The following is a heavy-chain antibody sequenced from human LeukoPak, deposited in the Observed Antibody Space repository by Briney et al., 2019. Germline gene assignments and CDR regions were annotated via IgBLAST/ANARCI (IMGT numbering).Heavy chain of an antibody. D-gene: IGHD3-10*01. Sequence: SETLSLTCSVSGGSISSGNYYWSWIRQPAGKGLESIGRIYTSESTNYNPSLKSRVTISVDTSRNQFSLKLSSVTAADTAVYYCARGLWFGDENPPYFDYWGQGILVTVSS. J-gene: IGHJ4*02. CDR2: IYTSEST. CDR1: GGSISSGNYY. V-gene: IGHV4-61*02. CDR3: ARGLWFGDENPPYFDY.